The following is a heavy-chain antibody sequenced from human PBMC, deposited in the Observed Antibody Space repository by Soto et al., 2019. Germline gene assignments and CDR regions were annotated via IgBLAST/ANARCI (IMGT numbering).Heavy chain of an antibody. CDR1: GGSFSGYY. J-gene: IGHJ6*02. D-gene: IGHD2-2*01. CDR2: INHSGST. Sequence: SETLSLTCAVYGGSFSGYYWSWIRQPPGKGLEWIGEINHSGSTNYNPSLKSRVTISVDTSKNQFPLKLSSVTAADTAVYYCANAVPAAKVYYYGMDVWGQGTTVTVSS. CDR3: ANAVPAAKVYYYGMDV. V-gene: IGHV4-34*01.